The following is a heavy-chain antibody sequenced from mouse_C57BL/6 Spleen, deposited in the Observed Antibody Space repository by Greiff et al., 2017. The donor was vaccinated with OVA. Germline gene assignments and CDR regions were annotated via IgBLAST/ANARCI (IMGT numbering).Heavy chain of an antibody. J-gene: IGHJ2*01. D-gene: IGHD2-5*01. V-gene: IGHV5-16*01. Sequence: EVKLVESEGGLVQPGSSMKLSCTASGFTFSDYYMAWVRQVPEKGLEWVANINYDGSSTYYLDSLKSRFIISRDNAKNILYLQMSSLKSEDTATYYCARENYYSNYDYWGQGTTLTVSS. CDR3: ARENYYSNYDY. CDR1: GFTFSDYY. CDR2: INYDGSST.